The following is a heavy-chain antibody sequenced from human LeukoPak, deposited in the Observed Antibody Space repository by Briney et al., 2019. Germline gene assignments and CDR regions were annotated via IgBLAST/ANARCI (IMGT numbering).Heavy chain of an antibody. Sequence: GGSLRLSCAASGFTFSSYSMNWVRQAPGKGLEWVSSISSSSSYIYYADSVKGRFTISRDNSKNTLYLQMNSLRAEDTAVYYCAKPEGIAAQSTGDDYWGQGTLVTVSS. D-gene: IGHD6-6*01. CDR2: ISSSSSYI. CDR3: AKPEGIAAQSTGDDY. J-gene: IGHJ4*02. CDR1: GFTFSSYS. V-gene: IGHV3-21*01.